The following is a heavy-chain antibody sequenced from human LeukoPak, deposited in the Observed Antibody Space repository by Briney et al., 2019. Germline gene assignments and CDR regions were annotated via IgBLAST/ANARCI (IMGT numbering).Heavy chain of an antibody. CDR1: GFTFSNHT. V-gene: IGHV3-21*06. Sequence: GRSLRLSCVASGFTFSNHTMNWVRQAPGKGLEWVASISSTSYYIYHADSVKGRFTISRDNSKNMLYLQMNSLRAEDTAVYYCASSSGWYLSSDYWGQGTLVTVSS. J-gene: IGHJ4*02. CDR3: ASSSGWYLSSDY. D-gene: IGHD6-19*01. CDR2: ISSTSYYI.